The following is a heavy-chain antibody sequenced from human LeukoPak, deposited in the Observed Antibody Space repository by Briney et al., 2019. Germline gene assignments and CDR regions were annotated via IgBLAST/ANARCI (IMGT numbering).Heavy chain of an antibody. CDR3: ARAHRQLERLGRYYFDY. D-gene: IGHD1-1*01. Sequence: ASVKVSCKASGGTFSNHAVSWVRQAPGQGLEWMGGIIPIFGTANYAQKFQGRVTITADESTSTVYMELSSLRSEDTAVYYCARAHRQLERLGRYYFDYWGQGTLVTVSS. CDR1: GGTFSNHA. J-gene: IGHJ4*02. V-gene: IGHV1-69*13. CDR2: IIPIFGTA.